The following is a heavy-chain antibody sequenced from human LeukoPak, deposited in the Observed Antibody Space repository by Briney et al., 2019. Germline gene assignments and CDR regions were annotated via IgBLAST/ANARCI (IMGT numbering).Heavy chain of an antibody. D-gene: IGHD3-10*01. J-gene: IGHJ5*02. CDR2: MNPNSGNT. Sequence: ASVKVSCKASGYTFTSYDINWVRQATGQGLEWMGWMNPNSGNTGYAQKFQDRVTMTRNTSISTAYMELSSLRSEDTAVYYCATDGRITMVRGPFDPWGQGTLVTVSS. V-gene: IGHV1-8*01. CDR3: ATDGRITMVRGPFDP. CDR1: GYTFTSYD.